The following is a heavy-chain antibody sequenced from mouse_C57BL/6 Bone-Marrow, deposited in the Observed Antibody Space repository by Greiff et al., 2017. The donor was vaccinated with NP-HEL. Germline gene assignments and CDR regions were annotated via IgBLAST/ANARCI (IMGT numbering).Heavy chain of an antibody. J-gene: IGHJ4*01. Sequence: VKLMESGPGLVQPSQSLSITCTVSGFSLTSYGVHWVRQSPGKGLEWLGVIWSGGSTDYNAAFISRLSISKDNSKSQVFFKMNSLQADDTAIYYCARSLPDGYYAMDYWGQGTSVTVSS. V-gene: IGHV2-2*01. D-gene: IGHD2-3*01. CDR2: IWSGGST. CDR1: GFSLTSYG. CDR3: ARSLPDGYYAMDY.